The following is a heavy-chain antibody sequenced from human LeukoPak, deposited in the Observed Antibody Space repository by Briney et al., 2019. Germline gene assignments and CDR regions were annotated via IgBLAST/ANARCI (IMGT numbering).Heavy chain of an antibody. J-gene: IGHJ4*02. D-gene: IGHD2/OR15-2a*01. CDR3: AGHHPRNTVDF. CDR1: GGSISSYQ. CDR2: ISYSGFT. Sequence: SETLSLTCTVSGGSISSYQWGWIRQPPGKGLEWIGYISYSGFTNYNPSLKSRVTISLDTSKNQFSLKLTSVTAADTAVYYCAGHHPRNTVDFWGQGTLVTVSS. V-gene: IGHV4-59*08.